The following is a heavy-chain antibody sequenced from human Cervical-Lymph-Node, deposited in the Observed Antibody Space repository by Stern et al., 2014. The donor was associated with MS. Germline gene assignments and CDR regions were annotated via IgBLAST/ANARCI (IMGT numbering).Heavy chain of an antibody. V-gene: IGHV3-9*01. D-gene: IGHD6-19*01. CDR1: GFTFDDYT. CDR3: AKETWSGTMSSACDY. J-gene: IGHJ4*02. CDR2: ISWNSATI. Sequence: EVQLVESGGGLVQPGMSLRLSCVGSGFTFDDYTMHWVRQAPGKGLEWVSTISWNSATIGYADSMKGRFTIFRDNAKNSLYLQMNSLRTEDTALYYCAKETWSGTMSSACDYWGQGTLVNVSS.